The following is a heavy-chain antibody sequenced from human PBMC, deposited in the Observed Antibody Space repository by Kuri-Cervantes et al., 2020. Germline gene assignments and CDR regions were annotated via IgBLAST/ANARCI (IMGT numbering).Heavy chain of an antibody. Sequence: GESLKISCAASGFTFSSYDMHWVRQAPGKGLEWVANIKQDGSEKYYVDSVKGRFTISRDNAKNSLYLQMNSLRAEDPAVYYCARDNFWFGYWGQGTLVTVSS. J-gene: IGHJ5*01. CDR2: IKQDGSEK. V-gene: IGHV3-7*01. CDR3: ARDNFWFGY. CDR1: GFTFSSYD.